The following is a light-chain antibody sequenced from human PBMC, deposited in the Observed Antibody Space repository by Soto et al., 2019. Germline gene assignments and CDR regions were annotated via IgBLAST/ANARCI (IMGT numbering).Light chain of an antibody. CDR2: DTS. V-gene: IGKV3-11*01. Sequence: EIVLTQSPDTLSLSPGERATLSFRASQSVTTYLAWYQQKPGQAPRLLIYDTSNRATGIPARFSGGGSGTDFTLTISSLEPEDFAVYYCQQRSKWPRTFGQGTKVEIK. CDR3: QQRSKWPRT. J-gene: IGKJ1*01. CDR1: QSVTTY.